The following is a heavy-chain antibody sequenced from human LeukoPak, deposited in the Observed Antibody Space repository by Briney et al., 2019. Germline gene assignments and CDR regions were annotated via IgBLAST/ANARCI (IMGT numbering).Heavy chain of an antibody. CDR1: GXXFTXXY. V-gene: IGHV1-2*02. CDR3: ARDHYDFWSGYYREYYFDY. CDR2: XXXNSGGT. D-gene: IGHD3-3*01. Sequence: ASGXXFTXXYXXWVRQXPXQXXEXXXXXXXNSGGTNYAQKFQRRVTMTRDTSISTAYMELSRLRSDDTAVYYCARDHYDFWSGYYREYYFDYWGQGTLVTVSS. J-gene: IGHJ4*02.